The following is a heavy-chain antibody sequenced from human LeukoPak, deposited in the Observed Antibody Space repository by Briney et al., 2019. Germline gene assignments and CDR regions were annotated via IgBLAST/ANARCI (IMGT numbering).Heavy chain of an antibody. D-gene: IGHD5-18*01. V-gene: IGHV1-69*05. Sequence: ASVTVSFKASGGTFTSYAISWVRQAPGQGLEWMGGIIPIFGTANYAQKFQGRVTITTDESTSTAYMELSSLRSEDTAVYYCATELANRGYSYGSLTYWGQGTLVTVSS. J-gene: IGHJ4*02. CDR3: ATELANRGYSYGSLTY. CDR2: IIPIFGTA. CDR1: GGTFTSYA.